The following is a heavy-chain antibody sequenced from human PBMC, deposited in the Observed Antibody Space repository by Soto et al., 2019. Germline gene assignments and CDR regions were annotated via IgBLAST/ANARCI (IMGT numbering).Heavy chain of an antibody. CDR1: GYTFSSYA. CDR3: AREIVVPAATPWGYYYGMDV. CDR2: IIPIFGTA. J-gene: IGHJ6*02. D-gene: IGHD2-2*01. Sequence: QVQLVQSGAEVKKPGASVKVSCKASGYTFSSYAISWVRQAPGQGLEWMGGIIPIFGTANYAQKFQGRVTSTADESTSTAYMELSSLRSEDTAVYYCAREIVVPAATPWGYYYGMDVWGQGTTVTVSS. V-gene: IGHV1-69*01.